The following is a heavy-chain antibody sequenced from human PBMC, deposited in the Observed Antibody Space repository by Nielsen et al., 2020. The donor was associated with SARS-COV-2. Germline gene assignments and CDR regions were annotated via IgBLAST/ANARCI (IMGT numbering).Heavy chain of an antibody. J-gene: IGHJ6*03. CDR2: IYWDDDK. CDR1: GFSLSTSGVG. CDR3: ARSYSSGWYRYYYYYYMDV. V-gene: IGHV2-5*02. D-gene: IGHD6-19*01. Sequence: SGPTLVKPTQTLTPTCTFSGFSLSTSGVGVGWIRQPPGKALEWLALIYWDDDKRYSPSLKSRLTISKDTSKSQVVLTMTNMDPVDTATYYCARSYSSGWYRYYYYYYMDVWGKGTTVTVSS.